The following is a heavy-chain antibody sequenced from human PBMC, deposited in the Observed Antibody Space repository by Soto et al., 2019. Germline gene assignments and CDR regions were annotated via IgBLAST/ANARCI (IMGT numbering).Heavy chain of an antibody. CDR1: GGSIRSGDHY. V-gene: IGHV4-30-4*01. D-gene: IGHD4-17*01. J-gene: IGHJ5*02. CDR3: ARFYGPARWFDP. CDR2: IYYSGST. Sequence: PSETLSLTCTVSGGSIRSGDHYWSWIRQPPGKGLEWIGYIYYSGSTYYNPSLKSRVTISVDTSKSQFSLKLSSVTAADTAVYYCARFYGPARWFDPWGQGTLVTVSS.